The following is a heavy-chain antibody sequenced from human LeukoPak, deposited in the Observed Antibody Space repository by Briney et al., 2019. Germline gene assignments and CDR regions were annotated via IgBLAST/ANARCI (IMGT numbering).Heavy chain of an antibody. CDR3: ARDVYGMDV. V-gene: IGHV3-30*14. J-gene: IGHJ6*02. Sequence: GRSLRLSCAASGFTFSSYAMHWVRQAPGKGLEWVAVISYDGSNKYYADSVKGRFTISRHNSKNTLYLQMNSLRAEDTAVYYCARDVYGMDVWGQGTTVTVSS. CDR2: ISYDGSNK. CDR1: GFTFSSYA.